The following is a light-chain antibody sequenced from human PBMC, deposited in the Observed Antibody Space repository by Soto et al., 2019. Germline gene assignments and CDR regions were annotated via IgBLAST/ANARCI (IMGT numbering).Light chain of an antibody. CDR2: KAS. CDR1: QTISSW. CDR3: HQYKTYWT. Sequence: DIQMTQSPSTLSGSVGDRVTITCRASQTISSWLAWYQQRPGKAPKLLIYKASSLQSGVPSRFSGSGSGTEFTLTISSLQPDDFATYYCHQYKTYWTFGHGTKVGIK. V-gene: IGKV1-5*03. J-gene: IGKJ1*01.